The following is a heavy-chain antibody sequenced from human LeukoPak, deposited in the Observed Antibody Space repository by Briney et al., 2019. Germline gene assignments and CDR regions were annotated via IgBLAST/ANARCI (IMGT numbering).Heavy chain of an antibody. CDR2: IKSDGSST. CDR3: ARSLSEWLPLDY. D-gene: IGHD3-3*01. CDR1: GFTFSSYW. J-gene: IGHJ4*02. V-gene: IGHV3-74*01. Sequence: PGGSLRLSCAASGFTFSSYWMHWVRQAPGKGLVWVSRIKSDGSSTSYADSVKGRFTISRDNAKNTLYLRMNSLRAEDTAVYYCARSLSEWLPLDYWGQGTLVTVSS.